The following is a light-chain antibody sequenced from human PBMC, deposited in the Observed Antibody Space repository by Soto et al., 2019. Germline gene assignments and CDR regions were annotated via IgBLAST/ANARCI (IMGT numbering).Light chain of an antibody. CDR3: LQHNSYPPT. V-gene: IGKV1-17*03. J-gene: IGKJ5*01. CDR1: QGISNY. Sequence: DIQMTQSPSAMSASVGDRVTITCRPSQGISNYLAWFQQKPGKVPKXXIYGASSLQSGVPSRFSGTGSGTEFALTISSLQPEDFATYYCLQHNSYPPTFGQGTRLEIK. CDR2: GAS.